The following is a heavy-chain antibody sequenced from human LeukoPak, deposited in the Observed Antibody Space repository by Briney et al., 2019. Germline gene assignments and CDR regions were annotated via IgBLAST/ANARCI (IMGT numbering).Heavy chain of an antibody. V-gene: IGHV3-7*01. D-gene: IGHD3-10*01. Sequence: GGSLRLSCAASGFTFSSYWMSWVRQAPGKGLEWVANIKQDGSEKYHVDSVKGRFTISRDSAKNSLFLQMNSLRHEDTAVYYCARQRGNWFDLWGQGTLVTVSS. CDR1: GFTFSSYW. CDR3: ARQRGNWFDL. CDR2: IKQDGSEK. J-gene: IGHJ5*02.